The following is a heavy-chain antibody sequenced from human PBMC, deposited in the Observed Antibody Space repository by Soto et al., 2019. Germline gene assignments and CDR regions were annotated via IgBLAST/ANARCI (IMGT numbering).Heavy chain of an antibody. CDR3: ARAGGCSGGSCYSLFDY. V-gene: IGHV4-34*01. CDR1: GGSFSGYY. J-gene: IGHJ4*02. D-gene: IGHD2-15*01. Sequence: SETLSLTCAVYGGSFSGYYWSWIRQPPGKGLEWIGEINHSGSTNYNPSLKSRVTISVDTSKNQFSLKLSSVTAADTAVYYCARAGGCSGGSCYSLFDYWGQGTLVTVSS. CDR2: INHSGST.